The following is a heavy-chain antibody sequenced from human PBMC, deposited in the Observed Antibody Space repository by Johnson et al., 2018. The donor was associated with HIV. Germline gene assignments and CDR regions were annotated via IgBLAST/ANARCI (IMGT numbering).Heavy chain of an antibody. CDR3: ARRCSIAAHPSCVLDAFDI. Sequence: QVQLVESGGGVVQPGRSLRLSCAASGFTFSSYAMHWVRQAPGKGLEWVAVISYDGSNKYYADSVKGRFTISRDNSKNTLYLQMNSLRAEDTAVYYCARRCSIAAHPSCVLDAFDIWGQGTMVTVSS. J-gene: IGHJ3*02. CDR1: GFTFSSYA. CDR2: ISYDGSNK. V-gene: IGHV3-30-3*01. D-gene: IGHD6-6*01.